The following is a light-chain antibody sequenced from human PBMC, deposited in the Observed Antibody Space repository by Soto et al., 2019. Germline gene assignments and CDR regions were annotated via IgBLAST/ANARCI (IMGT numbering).Light chain of an antibody. CDR1: QSVSNSF. J-gene: IGKJ1*01. CDR3: QQYVTSPWA. CDR2: GAS. Sequence: EIVLTQSPGTLSLSPGERATLSCRANQSVSNSFLAWYQQKPGQAPRLLIYGASNRATGIPDRFSGSGSGTDFTLTISRLEPEDFAVYYCQQYVTSPWAFGQGTKVEIE. V-gene: IGKV3-20*01.